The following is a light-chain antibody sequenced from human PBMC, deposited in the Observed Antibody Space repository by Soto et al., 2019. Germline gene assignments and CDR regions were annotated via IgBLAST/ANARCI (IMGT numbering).Light chain of an antibody. V-gene: IGKV1-9*01. CDR3: QQHNSYPPADT. CDR1: QGISSY. Sequence: DIQLTQSPSFLSASVGDRVTITCRASQGISSYLAWYQQKPGKAPKLLIYAASTLQSGVPSRFSGSGSGTEFTLTISSLQPEDFATYYCQQHNSYPPADTFGQGTKLEIK. CDR2: AAS. J-gene: IGKJ2*01.